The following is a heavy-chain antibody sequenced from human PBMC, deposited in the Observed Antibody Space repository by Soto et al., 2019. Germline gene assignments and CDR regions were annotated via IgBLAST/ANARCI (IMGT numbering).Heavy chain of an antibody. J-gene: IGHJ4*02. CDR2: IYYSGST. CDR3: AREYPGYCSSTSCARGYFDY. V-gene: IGHV4-31*03. D-gene: IGHD2-2*01. CDR1: GGSISSGGYY. Sequence: PSETLSLTCTVSGGSISSGGYYWSWIRQHPGKGLEWIGYIYYSGSTYYNPSLKSRVTISVDTSKNQFSLQLSSVTAADTAVYYCAREYPGYCSSTSCARGYFDYWGQGTLVTVSS.